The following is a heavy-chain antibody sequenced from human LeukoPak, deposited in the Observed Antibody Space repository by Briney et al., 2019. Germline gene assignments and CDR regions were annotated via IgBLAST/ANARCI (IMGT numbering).Heavy chain of an antibody. J-gene: IGHJ4*02. CDR3: TREEAY. CDR2: IYASGST. CDR1: GGSISRGGYY. Sequence: SETLSLTCTVSGGSISRGGYYWSWIRQPAGKGLEWIGRIYASGSTNYNPSLKSRVTISVDTSKNQFSLKLTSVTAADTAIYYCTREEAYWGQGTLVTVSS. V-gene: IGHV4-61*02.